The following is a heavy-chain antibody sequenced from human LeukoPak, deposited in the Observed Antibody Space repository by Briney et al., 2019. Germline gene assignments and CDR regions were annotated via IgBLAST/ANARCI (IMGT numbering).Heavy chain of an antibody. J-gene: IGHJ4*02. D-gene: IGHD4-17*01. V-gene: IGHV3-7*05. Sequence: GGSLRLSCAASGFSFSRYWMTWVRQAPGKGLEWVANIKEDGSEKNHVDSLKDRFTISRDNAKNSVFLQMNSLRAEDTAIHYCARDIRYGDSDYWGQGTLVTVSS. CDR2: IKEDGSEK. CDR3: ARDIRYGDSDY. CDR1: GFSFSRYW.